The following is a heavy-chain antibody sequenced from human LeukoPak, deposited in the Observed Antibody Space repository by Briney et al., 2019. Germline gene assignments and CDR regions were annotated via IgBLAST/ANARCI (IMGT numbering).Heavy chain of an antibody. CDR1: GFTFSSYN. J-gene: IGHJ4*02. CDR2: ISSSSYM. D-gene: IGHD3-22*01. CDR3: ARDLGSDSIGGYYHYFDD. Sequence: GGSLRLSCAAYGFTFSSYNMNWVRQAPGKGLEWVSSISSSSYMYYAESVKGRFTIPRDNAKNSLYLQMNSLRVEDTAVHYCARDLGSDSIGGYYHYFDDWGQGTLVTVSS. V-gene: IGHV3-21*01.